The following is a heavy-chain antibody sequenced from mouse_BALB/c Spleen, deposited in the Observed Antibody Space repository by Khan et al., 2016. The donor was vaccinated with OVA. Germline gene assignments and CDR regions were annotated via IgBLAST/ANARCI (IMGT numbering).Heavy chain of an antibody. V-gene: IGHV3-2*02. J-gene: IGHJ2*01. CDR3: ARTARIKY. CDR2: ISYSGST. Sequence: EVQLQESGPGLVKPSQSLSLTCTVTGYSITSGYGWNWIRQFPGNKLEWMGYISYSGSTNYNPSLKSRIPITRDTSKNQLFLQLNSVTTEDTATYYCARTARIKYWGQGTTLTVSA. CDR1: GYSITSGYG. D-gene: IGHD1-2*01.